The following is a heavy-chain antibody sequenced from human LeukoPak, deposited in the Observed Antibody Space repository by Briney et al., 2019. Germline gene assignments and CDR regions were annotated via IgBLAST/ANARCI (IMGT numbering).Heavy chain of an antibody. Sequence: GASVKVSCKASGGTFSSYAISWVRQAPGQGLEWMGGIIPIFGTANYAQKFQGRVTITADESTSTAYMELSSLRSEDTAVYYCASLYYDYVWGSYRYGGDFDYWGQGTLVTVSS. J-gene: IGHJ4*02. D-gene: IGHD3-16*02. V-gene: IGHV1-69*13. CDR2: IIPIFGTA. CDR3: ASLYYDYVWGSYRYGGDFDY. CDR1: GGTFSSYA.